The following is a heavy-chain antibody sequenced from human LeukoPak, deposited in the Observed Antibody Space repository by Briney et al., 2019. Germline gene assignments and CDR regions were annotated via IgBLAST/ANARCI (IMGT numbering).Heavy chain of an antibody. Sequence: SETLSLTCAVYGGSFSGYYWSWIRQPPGKGLEWIGEINHSGSTNYNPSLKSRVTISVDTSKNQFSLKLSSVTAADTAVYYCARQVFGATRSYYFDYWGQGTLVTVSS. V-gene: IGHV4-34*01. J-gene: IGHJ4*02. D-gene: IGHD3-16*01. CDR3: ARQVFGATRSYYFDY. CDR1: GGSFSGYY. CDR2: INHSGST.